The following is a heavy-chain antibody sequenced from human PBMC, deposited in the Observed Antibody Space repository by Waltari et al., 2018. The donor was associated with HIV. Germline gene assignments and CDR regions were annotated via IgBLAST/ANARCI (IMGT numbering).Heavy chain of an antibody. CDR1: GYTFTDNY. V-gene: IGHV1-2*02. D-gene: IGHD2-2*01. Sequence: QVELVQSGAEVQKPGASVKVSCKASGYTFTDNYIHWVRQAPGHGLEWMGWINPKSGGTKHAQKFQGRVTMTRDTSMSTVYMEVSRLTSDDTAVYYCARGGASTTPRDYNYYGLDVWGQGTTVTVSS. J-gene: IGHJ6*02. CDR2: INPKSGGT. CDR3: ARGGASTTPRDYNYYGLDV.